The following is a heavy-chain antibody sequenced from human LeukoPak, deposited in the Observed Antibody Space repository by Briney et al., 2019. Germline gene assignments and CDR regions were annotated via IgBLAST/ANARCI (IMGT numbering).Heavy chain of an antibody. V-gene: IGHV3-7*01. D-gene: IGHD6-13*01. CDR1: GFTFSDYQ. CDR2: TRQDGSEI. Sequence: PGGSLRLSCAASGFTFSDYQMGWVRQAPGKGLEWVANTRQDGSEIYYADSVKGRFTISRDNAKNSLDLQMNSLRAEDTAVYYCARGQRLVFRGQGTLVTVSS. J-gene: IGHJ4*02. CDR3: ARGQRLVF.